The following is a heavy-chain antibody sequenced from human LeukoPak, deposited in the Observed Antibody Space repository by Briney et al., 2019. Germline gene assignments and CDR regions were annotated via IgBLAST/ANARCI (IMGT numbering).Heavy chain of an antibody. V-gene: IGHV3-23*01. CDR3: ARLVGH. J-gene: IGHJ4*02. D-gene: IGHD2-21*01. CDR2: DTGGST. Sequence: PGGSLRLSCAASGFTFSSSAMSWVRQAPGKGLEWISVDTGGSTNYADSVKGRFTISRDNSKNTLYLQMSSLKVEDTAVYYCARLVGHWGQGTLVTVSS. CDR1: GFTFSSSA.